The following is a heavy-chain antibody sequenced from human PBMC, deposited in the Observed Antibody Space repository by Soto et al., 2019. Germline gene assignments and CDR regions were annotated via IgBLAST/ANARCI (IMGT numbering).Heavy chain of an antibody. CDR1: GGSISSGGYY. CDR3: ASIIWFGEFYGMDV. J-gene: IGHJ6*02. D-gene: IGHD3-10*01. V-gene: IGHV4-31*03. Sequence: QVQLQESGPGLVKPSQTLSLTCTVSGGSISSGGYYWSWIRQHPGKGLEWIGYIYYSGSTYYNPSLKSRVTISVDTSKNQFSLKLSSVTAADTAVYYCASIIWFGEFYGMDVWGQGTTVTVSS. CDR2: IYYSGST.